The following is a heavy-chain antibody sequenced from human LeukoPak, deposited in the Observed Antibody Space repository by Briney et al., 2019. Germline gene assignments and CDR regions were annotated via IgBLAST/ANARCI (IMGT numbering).Heavy chain of an antibody. CDR1: GGSISSYY. CDR3: ARLRPEGSITFGGVIVYFDY. Sequence: SETLSLTCTVSGGSISSYYWSWIRQPPGKGLEWIGYVHYSGSTNYNPSLKSRVTISVDTSKNQFSLKLSSVTTADTAVYYCARLRPEGSITFGGVIVYFDYWGQGTLVTVSS. J-gene: IGHJ4*02. V-gene: IGHV4-59*01. CDR2: VHYSGST. D-gene: IGHD3-16*02.